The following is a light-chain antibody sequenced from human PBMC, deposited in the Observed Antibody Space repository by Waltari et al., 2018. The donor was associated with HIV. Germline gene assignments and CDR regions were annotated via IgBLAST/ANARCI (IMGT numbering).Light chain of an antibody. J-gene: IGLJ2*01. CDR2: DVS. CDR1: RTYVGVYNL. CDR3: CAYAGSTTYVI. V-gene: IGLV2-23*02. Sequence: QSALTQPASVSGSSGQSITFSCTGTRTYVGVYNLFSLYQQHPGKAPKFRIYDVSKRPSGVSNRFSGSKSGNTASLTIAGLQAEDEADYYCCAYAGSTTYVIFGGGTKLTVL.